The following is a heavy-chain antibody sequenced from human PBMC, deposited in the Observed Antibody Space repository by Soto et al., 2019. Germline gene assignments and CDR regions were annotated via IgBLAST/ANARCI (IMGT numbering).Heavy chain of an antibody. D-gene: IGHD3-16*01. V-gene: IGHV3-21*01. CDR3: VTFGTSNWFDP. Sequence: GGSLRLSCAASGFTVSSYGMNWVRQAPGKGLEWVSSISSGGYVIYYADSVKGRFTISRDNAKNALYLQMNSLRAEDTAIYYCVTFGTSNWFDPWGQGTVVTVSS. J-gene: IGHJ5*02. CDR2: ISSGGYVI. CDR1: GFTVSSYG.